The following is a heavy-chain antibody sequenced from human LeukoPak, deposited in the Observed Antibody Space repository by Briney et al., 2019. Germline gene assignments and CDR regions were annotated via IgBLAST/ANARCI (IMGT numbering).Heavy chain of an antibody. V-gene: IGHV4-61*01. J-gene: IGHJ4*02. CDR2: IYYSGST. CDR1: GGSVSSGNYY. CDR3: TRDIGDFVSDF. D-gene: IGHD2-21*02. Sequence: SETLSLTCTVSGGSVSSGNYYWSWIRQPPGKGLEWIGYIYYSGSTNYNPSLQSRVTISADTSKNQFALDLRSVTAADTAVYYCTRDIGDFVSDFWGQGTLVTVSS.